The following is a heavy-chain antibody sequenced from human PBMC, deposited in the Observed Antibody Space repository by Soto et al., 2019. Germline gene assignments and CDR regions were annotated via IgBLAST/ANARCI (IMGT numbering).Heavy chain of an antibody. D-gene: IGHD3-3*01. V-gene: IGHV4-31*03. CDR2: IYYSGST. CDR1: AGSISSGGYY. J-gene: IGHJ5*02. Sequence: SETLSLTCTVAAGSISSGGYYCSWIRQHPGKGLEWIGYIYYSGSTYYNPSLKSRVTISVDTSKNQFSLKLSSVTAADTAVYYCARSLNDFPAWFDPWGQGTLVTVSS. CDR3: ARSLNDFPAWFDP.